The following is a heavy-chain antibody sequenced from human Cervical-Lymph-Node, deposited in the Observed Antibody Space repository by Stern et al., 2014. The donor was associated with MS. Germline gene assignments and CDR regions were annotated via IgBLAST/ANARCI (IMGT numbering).Heavy chain of an antibody. CDR1: GYTFTGYY. CDR3: ARSVAGSPYYFDY. Sequence: AQLVESGAEVKKPGASVKVSCKASGYTFTGYYMHWGRQAPGQGLEWMGWINANSGGTNYAQKFQGWVTMTRDTSISTAYMELSRLRSDDTAVYYCARSVAGSPYYFDYWGQGTLVTVSS. D-gene: IGHD6-19*01. CDR2: INANSGGT. J-gene: IGHJ4*02. V-gene: IGHV1-2*04.